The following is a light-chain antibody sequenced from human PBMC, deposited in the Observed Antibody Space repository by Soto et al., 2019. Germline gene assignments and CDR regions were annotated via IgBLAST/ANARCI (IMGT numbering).Light chain of an antibody. J-gene: IGKJ1*01. CDR2: GAS. V-gene: IGKV3-20*01. Sequence: ELVLTQSPGTLSLSPGERATLSCRASQSVSSSYLAWYQQKPGQAPRLLIYGASSRATGIPDRFSGSGSGTDFTLTISRLEPEDFAVYYCQQYGSSPLAFGQGTQVEIK. CDR1: QSVSSSY. CDR3: QQYGSSPLA.